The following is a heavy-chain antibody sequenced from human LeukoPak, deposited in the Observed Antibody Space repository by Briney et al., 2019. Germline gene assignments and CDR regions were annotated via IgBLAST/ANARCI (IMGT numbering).Heavy chain of an antibody. V-gene: IGHV1-8*01. CDR3: AREYSSSSRGWYFDY. CDR2: MNPNSGNT. D-gene: IGHD6-13*01. CDR1: GYTFTSYD. J-gene: IGHJ4*02. Sequence: ASVKVSCKASGYTFTSYDINWVRQATGQGLEWVGWMNPNSGNTGYAQKFQGRVTMTRNTSISTAYMELSSLRSEDTAVYYCAREYSSSSRGWYFDYWGQGTLVTVSS.